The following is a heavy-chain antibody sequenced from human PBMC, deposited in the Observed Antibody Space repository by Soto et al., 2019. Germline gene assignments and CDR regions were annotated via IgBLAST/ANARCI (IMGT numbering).Heavy chain of an antibody. CDR2: IKQDGSEK. V-gene: IGHV3-7*01. D-gene: IGHD3-3*01. Sequence: GGSLRLSCAASGFTFSSYWMSWVRQAPGKGLEWVANIKQDGSEKYYVDSVKGRFTISRDNAKNSLYLQMNSLRAEDTAVYYCAREYYDFWSGYSYDAFDIWGQGTMVTVSS. J-gene: IGHJ3*02. CDR1: GFTFSSYW. CDR3: AREYYDFWSGYSYDAFDI.